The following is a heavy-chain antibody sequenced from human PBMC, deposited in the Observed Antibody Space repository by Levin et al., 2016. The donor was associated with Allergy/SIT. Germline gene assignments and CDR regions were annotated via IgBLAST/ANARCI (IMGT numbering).Heavy chain of an antibody. CDR2: IRIKGDSYTT. CDR3: TRENYYKGDY. CDR1: GFTFSDYF. D-gene: IGHD1-26*01. J-gene: IGHJ4*02. V-gene: IGHV3-72*01. Sequence: GGSLRLSCATSGFTFSDYFMAWVRQAPGKGLEWLGRIRIKGDSYTTDYAASVNGRFTFSRDDSKNSLFLQMNNLKIEDSALYYCTRENYYKGDYWGQGTLVTVSS.